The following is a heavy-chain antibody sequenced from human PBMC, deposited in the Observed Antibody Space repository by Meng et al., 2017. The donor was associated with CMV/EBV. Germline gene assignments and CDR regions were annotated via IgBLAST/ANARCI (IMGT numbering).Heavy chain of an antibody. J-gene: IGHJ6*02. CDR3: AKDREDIVVVPAASPGGYYYYYGMDV. D-gene: IGHD2-2*01. V-gene: IGHV3-23*01. CDR2: ISGSGVST. CDR1: GFTFSSYA. Sequence: GGSLRLSCAASGFTFSSYAMSWVRQAPGKGLEWVSAISGSGVSTYYADSVKGRFTISRDNSKNTLYLQMNSLRAEDTAVYYCAKDREDIVVVPAASPGGYYYYYGMDVWGQGTTVTVSS.